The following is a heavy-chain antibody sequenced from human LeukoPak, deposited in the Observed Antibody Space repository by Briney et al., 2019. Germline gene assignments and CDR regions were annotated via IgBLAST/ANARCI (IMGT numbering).Heavy chain of an antibody. D-gene: IGHD1-26*01. CDR3: ARDSAIVGALFDY. Sequence: ASVKVSCKASGYTFTSYGISWVRQAPGQGLEWMGWINPNSGGTNYAQKFQGRVTMTRDTSISTAYMELSRLRSDDTAVYYCARDSAIVGALFDYWGQGTLVTVSS. CDR2: INPNSGGT. J-gene: IGHJ4*02. V-gene: IGHV1-2*02. CDR1: GYTFTSYG.